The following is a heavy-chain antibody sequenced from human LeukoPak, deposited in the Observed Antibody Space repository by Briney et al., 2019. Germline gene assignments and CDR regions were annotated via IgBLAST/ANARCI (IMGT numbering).Heavy chain of an antibody. D-gene: IGHD2-15*01. J-gene: IGHJ4*02. CDR1: GYTFTSFD. V-gene: IGHV1-8*01. Sequence: GASVKVSCKASGYTFTSFDINWVRQATGQGLEWVGWMNPYSGNTGYAQKFQGRVTMTRSTSISTAYMELSSLRSEDTAVYFCARGYCSGGSCKNYFDYWGQGTLVTVSS. CDR3: ARGYCSGGSCKNYFDY. CDR2: MNPYSGNT.